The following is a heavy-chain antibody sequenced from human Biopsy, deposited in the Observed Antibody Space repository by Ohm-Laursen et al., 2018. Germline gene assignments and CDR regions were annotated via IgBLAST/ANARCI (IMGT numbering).Heavy chain of an antibody. CDR3: ATRVTPVTTLYYYAMDV. D-gene: IGHD4-17*01. CDR2: VMPIFGTA. Sequence: SSVKVSCKASGNTFATYHIHWVRQAPGQGLEWMGGVMPIFGTANYAQKFQGRVTITADKSTSTAHLDLSSLRSEDTAVYYCATRVTPVTTLYYYAMDVWGPGTTVTVSS. V-gene: IGHV1-69*06. CDR1: GNTFATYH. J-gene: IGHJ6*02.